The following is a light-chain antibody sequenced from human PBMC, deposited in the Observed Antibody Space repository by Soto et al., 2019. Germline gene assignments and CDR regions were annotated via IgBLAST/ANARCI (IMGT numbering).Light chain of an antibody. CDR2: GAS. CDR3: QHYNSYSEA. V-gene: IGKV3-20*01. J-gene: IGKJ1*01. Sequence: EIVLTQSPGTLSLSPGESATLSCRASQSVSSSYLAWYQQKPGQAPRLLIYGASNRATGIPARFSGSGSGTDFTLTISSRQPDDFATYYCQHYNSYSEAFGQGTKVDIK. CDR1: QSVSSSY.